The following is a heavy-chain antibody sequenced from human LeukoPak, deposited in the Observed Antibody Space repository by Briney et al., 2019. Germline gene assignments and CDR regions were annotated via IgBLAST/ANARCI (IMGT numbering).Heavy chain of an antibody. D-gene: IGHD4-17*01. CDR2: ISSSGRHI. CDR3: VRDFNTVTTAYLQH. J-gene: IGHJ1*01. Sequence: GGSLRLSCAASGFTFSSYSMNWVRQAPGKGLEWVSSISSSGRHIYYADSVKGRFTISRDDAKNSVYLQMNSLRAEETAVYYCVRDFNTVTTAYLQHWGQGTLVTVSS. V-gene: IGHV3-21*01. CDR1: GFTFSSYS.